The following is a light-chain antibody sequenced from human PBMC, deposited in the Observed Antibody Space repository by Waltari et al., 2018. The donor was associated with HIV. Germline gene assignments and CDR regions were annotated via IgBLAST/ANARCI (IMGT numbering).Light chain of an antibody. V-gene: IGLV1-51*01. Sequence: QSVLTQPPSVSAAPGQKVTISCSGSSSNIGNNYVSWYQQLPGTAPKLLIYDNNKRPSGIPDRSAGSTSGTSATLGITGLQTGDEADYYCGTWDSSLSAVVFGGGTKLTVL. J-gene: IGLJ2*01. CDR1: SSNIGNNY. CDR2: DNN. CDR3: GTWDSSLSAVV.